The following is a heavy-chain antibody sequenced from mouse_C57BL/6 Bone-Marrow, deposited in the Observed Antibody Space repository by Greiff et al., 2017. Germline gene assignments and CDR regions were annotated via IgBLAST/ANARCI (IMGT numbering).Heavy chain of an antibody. CDR1: GFTFSSYA. D-gene: IGHD1-1*01. CDR2: ISDGGSYT. CDR3: ARDTGRFAY. J-gene: IGHJ3*01. V-gene: IGHV5-4*01. Sequence: EVQRVESGGGLVKPGGSLKLSCAASGFTFSSYAMSWVRQTPEKRLEWVATISDGGSYTYYPDNVKGRFTISRDNAKNNLYLQMSHLKSEDTAMYYCARDTGRFAYWGQGTLVTVSA.